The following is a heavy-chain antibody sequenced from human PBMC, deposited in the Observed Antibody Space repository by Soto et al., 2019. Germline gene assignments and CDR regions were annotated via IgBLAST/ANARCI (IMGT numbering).Heavy chain of an antibody. V-gene: IGHV3-7*04. Sequence: GGSLRLSCAASGFTFSSFWMSWVRQAPGKGLEWVANIKQDGSEKYYVDSVKGLFTISRDNAKNSLYLQMNSLRAEDTAVYYCARVYYYYYMDVWGKGTTVTVSS. CDR2: IKQDGSEK. CDR1: GFTFSSFW. CDR3: ARVYYYYYMDV. J-gene: IGHJ6*03.